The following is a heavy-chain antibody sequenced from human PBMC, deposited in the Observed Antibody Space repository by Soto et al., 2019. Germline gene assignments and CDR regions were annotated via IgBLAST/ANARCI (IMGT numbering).Heavy chain of an antibody. V-gene: IGHV1-46*03. CDR1: GYTFTSYY. Sequence: ASVKVSCKASGYTFTSYYMHWVRQAPGQGLEWMGKINPSGGSTSYAQKFQGRVTMTRDTSTSTVYMELSSLRSEDTAVFYCARETYCSSTSCYVDWFDPWGQGTLVTVSS. CDR3: ARETYCSSTSCYVDWFDP. D-gene: IGHD2-2*01. CDR2: INPSGGST. J-gene: IGHJ5*02.